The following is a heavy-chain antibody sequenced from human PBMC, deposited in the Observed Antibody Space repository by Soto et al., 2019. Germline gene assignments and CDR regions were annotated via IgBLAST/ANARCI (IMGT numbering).Heavy chain of an antibody. J-gene: IGHJ5*02. V-gene: IGHV3-30*18. D-gene: IGHD6-13*01. CDR3: AKEAANTYSSSWGWFDP. CDR2: ISYDGSNK. CDR1: GFTFSSYG. Sequence: SLRLSCAASGFTFSSYGMHWVRQAPGKGLEWVAVISYDGSNKYYADSVKGRFTISRGNSKNTLYLQMNSLRAEDTAVYYCAKEAANTYSSSWGWFDPWGQGTLVTVSS.